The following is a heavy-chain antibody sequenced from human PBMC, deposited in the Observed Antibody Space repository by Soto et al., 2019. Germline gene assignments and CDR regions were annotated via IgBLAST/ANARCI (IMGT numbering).Heavy chain of an antibody. CDR3: SREGDYSLVLDY. CDR1: GFTFSSYL. Sequence: PGGSLILSCAAYGFTFSSYLMSWVRQAPGKGLEWAANIKQDGSEKYYVDSVKGRFTISRDNAKNSLYLQMNSLRAEDTAVYYCSREGDYSLVLDYWGQGTLVTVSS. D-gene: IGHD4-4*01. J-gene: IGHJ4*02. V-gene: IGHV3-7*01. CDR2: IKQDGSEK.